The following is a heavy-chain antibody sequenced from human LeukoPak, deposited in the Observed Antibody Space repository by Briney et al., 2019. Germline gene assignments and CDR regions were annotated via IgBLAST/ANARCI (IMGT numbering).Heavy chain of an antibody. J-gene: IGHJ3*02. D-gene: IGHD4-17*01. CDR1: GFTSSSYA. CDR2: VSGSGDRM. Sequence: GGSLRLSCAASGFTSSSYALNWVRQAPGKGLEWVATVSGSGDRMYHADSVKGRFTISRDNSKNTLYLQMNSLRAEDTAVYYCAKGVYGDYEGAFDIWGQGTMVTVSS. V-gene: IGHV3-23*01. CDR3: AKGVYGDYEGAFDI.